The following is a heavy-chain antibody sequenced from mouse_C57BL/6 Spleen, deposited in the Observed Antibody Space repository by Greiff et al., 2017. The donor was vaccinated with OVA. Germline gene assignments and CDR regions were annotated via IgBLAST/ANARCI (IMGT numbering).Heavy chain of an antibody. CDR1: GFSLTSYG. CDR2: IWSDGST. D-gene: IGHD1-1*01. Sequence: VQVVESGPGLVAPSQSLSITCTVSGFSLTSYGVHWVRQPPGKGLEWLVVIWSDGSTTYNSALKSRLSISKDNSKSQVFLKMNSLQTDDTAMYYCARHTNYYGSSYGYCDVWGTGTTVTVSS. J-gene: IGHJ1*03. V-gene: IGHV2-6-1*01. CDR3: ARHTNYYGSSYGYCDV.